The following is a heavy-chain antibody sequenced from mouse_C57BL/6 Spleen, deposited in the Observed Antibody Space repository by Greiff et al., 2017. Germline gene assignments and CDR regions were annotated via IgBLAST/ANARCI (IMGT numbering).Heavy chain of an antibody. CDR1: GFTFSSYT. V-gene: IGHV5-9*01. CDR2: ISGGGGNT. D-gene: IGHD1-1*01. CDR3: ARHIYYYGSSLHWYFDV. Sequence: EVKLVESGGGLVKPGGSLKLSCAASGFTFSSYTMSWVRQTPGKRLEWVATISGGGGNTYYPDSVKGRFTISRDNAKNTLYLQMSSLRSEDTALYYCARHIYYYGSSLHWYFDVWGTGTTVTVSS. J-gene: IGHJ1*03.